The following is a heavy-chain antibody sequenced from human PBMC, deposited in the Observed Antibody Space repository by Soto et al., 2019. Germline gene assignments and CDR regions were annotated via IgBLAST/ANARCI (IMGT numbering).Heavy chain of an antibody. D-gene: IGHD6-6*01. CDR1: GGSVSSGSYY. Sequence: QVQLQESGPGLVKPSETLSLTCTVSGGSVSSGSYYWSWIRQPPGKGLEWIGYIYYSGRTNYNPSLKCRGTISVDTSKNRFSRKLSSVTAADTAVYYCARAYSGSCTFDYWGQGTLVTVSS. V-gene: IGHV4-61*01. CDR3: ARAYSGSCTFDY. J-gene: IGHJ4*02. CDR2: IYYSGRT.